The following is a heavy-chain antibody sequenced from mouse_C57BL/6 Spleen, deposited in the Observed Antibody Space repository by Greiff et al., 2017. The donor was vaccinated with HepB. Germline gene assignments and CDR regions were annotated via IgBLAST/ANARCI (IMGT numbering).Heavy chain of an antibody. CDR3: ARERGYYGNYGYAMDY. Sequence: EVHLVESEGGLVQPGSSMKLSCTASGFTFSDYYMAWVRQVPEKGLEWVANINDDGSSTYYLDSLKSRFLISRDNSKYILYLQMSSLKSEDTATYYCARERGYYGNYGYAMDYWGQGTSVTVSS. CDR1: GFTFSDYY. V-gene: IGHV5-16*01. CDR2: INDDGSST. D-gene: IGHD2-1*01. J-gene: IGHJ4*01.